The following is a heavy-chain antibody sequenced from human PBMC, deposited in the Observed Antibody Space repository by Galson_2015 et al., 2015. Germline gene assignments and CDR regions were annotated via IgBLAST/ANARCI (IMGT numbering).Heavy chain of an antibody. CDR2: MNPNSGNT. CDR3: ARGENYAVWRGYLLDV. D-gene: IGHD3-3*01. V-gene: IGHV1-8*01. J-gene: IGHJ6*04. Sequence: SVKVSCKASGYTFTSYDINWVRQATGQGLEWMGWMNPNSGNTGYAQKFQGRVTMTRNTSISTAYMELSSLRAEDTAVYYCARGENYAVWRGYLLDVWGKGTTVTVSS. CDR1: GYTFTSYD.